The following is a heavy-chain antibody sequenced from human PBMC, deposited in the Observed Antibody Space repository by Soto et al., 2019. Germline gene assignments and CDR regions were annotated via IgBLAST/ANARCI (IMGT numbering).Heavy chain of an antibody. CDR3: VGTGTTDDY. J-gene: IGHJ4*02. CDR1: GASVSSGDYY. V-gene: IGHV4-30-4*01. Sequence: QAQLQESGPGLVKPSQTLSLTCTVSGASVSSGDYYWSSIRQSPGKGLEWIGYIYYSGDSYYNPSLKGRLTISIDTSKNQFSLILNSVTVADTAIYYCVGTGTTDDYWGRGTLVTVSS. D-gene: IGHD4-17*01. CDR2: IYYSGDS.